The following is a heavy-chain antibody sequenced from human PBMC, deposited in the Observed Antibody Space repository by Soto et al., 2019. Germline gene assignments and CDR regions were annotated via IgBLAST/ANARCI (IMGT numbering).Heavy chain of an antibody. Sequence: TLSLPCNVSGGSLSLGVYYWGWIRQHPGEGLEWSGYIYYSGSTYYNPSLKSRVTISVDTSKNQFSLKLSSVTAADTAVYYCARSDSGSPPLYYYYGMDVWGQGTTVTVSS. V-gene: IGHV4-31*02. CDR1: GGSLSLGVYY. J-gene: IGHJ6*02. D-gene: IGHD1-26*01. CDR2: IYYSGST. CDR3: ARSDSGSPPLYYYYGMDV.